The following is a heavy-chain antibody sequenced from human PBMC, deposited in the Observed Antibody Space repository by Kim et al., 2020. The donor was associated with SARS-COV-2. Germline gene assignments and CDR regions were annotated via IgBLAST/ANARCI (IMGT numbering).Heavy chain of an antibody. J-gene: IGHJ2*01. CDR1: GYSFTSYW. Sequence: GESLKISSQGSGYSFTSYWIAWVRQMPGKGLEWVGIIYAGDSDTIYSPSFQGQVTISADKSISTVYLQWSSLKASDTAMYYCARGTAVASYKGYLDLWGRGTLVSVSS. V-gene: IGHV5-51*01. CDR2: IYAGDSDT. CDR3: ARGTAVASYKGYLDL. D-gene: IGHD6-19*01.